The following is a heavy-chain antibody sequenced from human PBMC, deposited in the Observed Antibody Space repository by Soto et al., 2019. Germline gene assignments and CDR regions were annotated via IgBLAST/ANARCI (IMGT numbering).Heavy chain of an antibody. CDR2: IDLDIGDT. D-gene: IGHD7-27*01. V-gene: IGHV1-2*02. J-gene: IGHJ4*02. CDR1: GHTFTGHH. Sequence: RASVKVSFKASGHTFTGHHMHWVRQAPGQGLEWMGLIDLDIGDTKYAQKFQGRVTSTSDTSITTAYMELRGLRSDDTAVYYCGLEPTGTGGFDYWGQGTLVTVSS. CDR3: GLEPTGTGGFDY.